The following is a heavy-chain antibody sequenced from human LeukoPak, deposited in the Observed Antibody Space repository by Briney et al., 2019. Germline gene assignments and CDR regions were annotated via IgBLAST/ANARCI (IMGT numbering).Heavy chain of an antibody. D-gene: IGHD6-6*01. J-gene: IGHJ5*02. V-gene: IGHV3-48*01. Sequence: RGSLRLSCAASGFTFSSYSMNWVRQAPGKGLEWVSYISSSSSTIYYADSVKGRFTISRDNAKNSLYLQMNSLRAEDTAVYYCARSGGRTARPPSQFDPWGQGTLVTVSS. CDR2: ISSSSSTI. CDR1: GFTFSSYS. CDR3: ARSGGRTARPPSQFDP.